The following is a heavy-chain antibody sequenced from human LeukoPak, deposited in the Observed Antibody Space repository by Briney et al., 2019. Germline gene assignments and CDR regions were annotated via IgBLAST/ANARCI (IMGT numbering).Heavy chain of an antibody. Sequence: PGGSLRLSCAASGFTFSSYWMSWVRQAPGKGLEWVANIKQDGSERYYVDSVKGRFTISRDNAKNSLYLQMNSLRAEDTHVYYCARGYCSGGHCYAFDYWGQGTLVTVSS. D-gene: IGHD2-15*01. CDR3: ARGYCSGGHCYAFDY. J-gene: IGHJ4*02. CDR2: IKQDGSER. V-gene: IGHV3-7*01. CDR1: GFTFSSYW.